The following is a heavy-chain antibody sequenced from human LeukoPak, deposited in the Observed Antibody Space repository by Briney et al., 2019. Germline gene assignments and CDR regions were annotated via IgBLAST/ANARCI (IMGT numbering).Heavy chain of an antibody. D-gene: IGHD5-18*01. Sequence: GASVKVSCKASGYTFTGYYMRWVRQAPGQGLEWMGRINPNSGGTNYAQKFQGRVTMTRDTSISTAYMELSRLRSDDTAVYYCARGGSRGYSYVPLDYWGQGTLVTVSS. CDR1: GYTFTGYY. CDR2: INPNSGGT. CDR3: ARGGSRGYSYVPLDY. V-gene: IGHV1-2*06. J-gene: IGHJ4*02.